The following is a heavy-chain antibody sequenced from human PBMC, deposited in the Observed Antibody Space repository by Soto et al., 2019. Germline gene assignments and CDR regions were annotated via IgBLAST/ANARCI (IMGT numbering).Heavy chain of an antibody. J-gene: IGHJ4*02. CDR3: ARSLGQSKTIFGVVAIGFDY. V-gene: IGHV4-39*01. D-gene: IGHD3-3*01. CDR1: SVSSYS. Sequence: QLQLQESGPGLMKPSETLSLTCTVSSVSSYSWGWIRQPPGQGLEWIGGIYFGGSAYYNPSHKSRVTMSVDTSKNQFSLKLTSVTAADTAVYYCARSLGQSKTIFGVVAIGFDYWGQGTLVTVSS. CDR2: IYFGGSA.